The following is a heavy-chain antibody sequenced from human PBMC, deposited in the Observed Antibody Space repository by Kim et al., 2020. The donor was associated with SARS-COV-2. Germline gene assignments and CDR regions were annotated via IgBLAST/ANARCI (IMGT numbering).Heavy chain of an antibody. J-gene: IGHJ6*02. CDR1: GGSISSYY. Sequence: SETLSLTCTVSGGSISSYYWNWIRQPPGKGLEWIGSVYYSGGTNYNPSLESRVTISLDTTKNQFSLNVTFVTAADTVVYYCARDGRAIWFGEFYGIDVWGQGTTVTVSS. D-gene: IGHD3-10*01. V-gene: IGHV4-59*13. CDR3: ARDGRAIWFGEFYGIDV. CDR2: VYYSGGT.